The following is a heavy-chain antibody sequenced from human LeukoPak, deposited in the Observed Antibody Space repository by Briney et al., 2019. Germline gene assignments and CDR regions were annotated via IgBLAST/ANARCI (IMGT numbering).Heavy chain of an antibody. J-gene: IGHJ4*02. CDR2: IKQDGSEK. V-gene: IGHV3-7*01. CDR1: GYSFTSYW. CDR3: ARAYHTAFDY. D-gene: IGHD5-18*01. Sequence: GESLKISCKGSGYSFTSYWIGWVRQMPGKGLEWVANIKQDGSEKYYVDSVKGRFTISRDNAKNSLYLQMNSLRAEDTAVYYCARAYHTAFDYWGQGTLVTVSS.